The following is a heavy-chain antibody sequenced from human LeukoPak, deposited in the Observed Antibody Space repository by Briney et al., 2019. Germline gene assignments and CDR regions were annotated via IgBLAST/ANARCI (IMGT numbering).Heavy chain of an antibody. J-gene: IGHJ6*03. CDR2: IIPIFGTA. Sequence: SVKVSCKASGGTSTSYAISWVRQAPGQGLEWMGGIIPIFGTANYAQKFQGRVTITTDESTSTAYMELSSLRSEDTAVYYCAGATTYYYYMDVWGKGTTVTVSS. CDR3: AGATTYYYYMDV. D-gene: IGHD1-26*01. CDR1: GGTSTSYA. V-gene: IGHV1-69*05.